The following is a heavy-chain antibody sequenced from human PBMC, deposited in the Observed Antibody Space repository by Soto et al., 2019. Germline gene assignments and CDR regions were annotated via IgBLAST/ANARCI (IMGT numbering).Heavy chain of an antibody. CDR3: AKEPVGPDWYFDL. V-gene: IGHV3-23*01. CDR1: GFTFRSYA. Sequence: DVQLLESGGGLVQPGGSLRLSCAASGFTFRSYAMSWVRQAPGKGLEWVSGISGSGISTHYADSVKGRFTVSRDNSKNTLYLQMTTLRAEDTAVYNCAKEPVGPDWYFDLGGRGTLVTVSS. J-gene: IGHJ2*01. CDR2: ISGSGIST.